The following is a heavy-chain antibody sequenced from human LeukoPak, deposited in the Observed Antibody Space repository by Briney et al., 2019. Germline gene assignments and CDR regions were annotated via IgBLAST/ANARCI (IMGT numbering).Heavy chain of an antibody. Sequence: SETLSLTCTVSGGSICSYYWSWIGQRQGMGWEWFGYIYYSGSTNYNPSHKSLVTISVDTSKNQFSLKLSSVTAADTAVYYCARVLYGDYLDYWGQGTLVTVSS. V-gene: IGHV4-59*01. D-gene: IGHD4-17*01. CDR1: GGSICSYY. J-gene: IGHJ4*02. CDR2: IYYSGST. CDR3: ARVLYGDYLDY.